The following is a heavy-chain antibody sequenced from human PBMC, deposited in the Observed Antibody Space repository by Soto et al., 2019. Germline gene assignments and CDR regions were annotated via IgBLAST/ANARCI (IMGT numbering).Heavy chain of an antibody. Sequence: QVQLVESGGGVVQPGRSLRLFCAASGFDFNKYAIHWIRQAPGKGLEWLAVISLDGTDKYADSVRGRLTISRDKSKNTVELQVNSLRSEDTAVYFCARDISYYARSGYSHKGMDVWGQGTTVTVSS. CDR3: ARDISYYARSGYSHKGMDV. J-gene: IGHJ6*02. CDR1: GFDFNKYA. CDR2: ISLDGTDK. D-gene: IGHD3-22*01. V-gene: IGHV3-30*16.